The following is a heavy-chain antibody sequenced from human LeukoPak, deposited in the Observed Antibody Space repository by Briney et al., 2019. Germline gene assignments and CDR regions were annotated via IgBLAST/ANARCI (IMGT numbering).Heavy chain of an antibody. V-gene: IGHV3-64*01. D-gene: IGHD6-13*01. CDR1: GFTFSSYA. CDR2: ISTNGGST. J-gene: IGHJ6*04. Sequence: PGGSLRLSCAASGFTFSSYAMHWVRQAPGKGLEYVSVISTNGGSTYYANSVKGRFTISRDNSKNTLYLQMGSLKPDDMAVYYCARGFSSSWSLFGVGMDVWGKGTTVTVSS. CDR3: ARGFSSSWSLFGVGMDV.